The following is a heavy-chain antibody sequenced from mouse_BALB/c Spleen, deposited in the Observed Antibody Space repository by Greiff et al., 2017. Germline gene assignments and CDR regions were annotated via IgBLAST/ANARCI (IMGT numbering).Heavy chain of an antibody. J-gene: IGHJ3*01. V-gene: IGHV1-7*01. CDR2: INPSTGYT. CDR1: GYTFTSYW. Sequence: VQLQQSGAELAKPGASVKMSCKASGYTFTSYWTHWVKQRPGQGLEWIGYINPSTGYTEYNQKFKDKATLTADKSSSTAYMQLSSLTSEDSAVYYCARDDYDASWFAYWGQGTLVTVSA. D-gene: IGHD2-4*01. CDR3: ARDDYDASWFAY.